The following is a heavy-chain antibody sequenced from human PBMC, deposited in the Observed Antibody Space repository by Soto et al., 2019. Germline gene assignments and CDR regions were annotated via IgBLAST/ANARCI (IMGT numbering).Heavy chain of an antibody. J-gene: IGHJ6*02. V-gene: IGHV3-15*07. Sequence: SGGSLRLSCAASGFTFSNAWMNWVRQAPGKGLERVGRIKSKTDGGTTDYAAPVKGRFTISRDDSKNTLYLQMNSLKTEDTAVYYCTTDKGDLIAAAGDDYYYYGMDVWGQGTTVTVSS. CDR2: IKSKTDGGTT. D-gene: IGHD6-13*01. CDR1: GFTFSNAW. CDR3: TTDKGDLIAAAGDDYYYYGMDV.